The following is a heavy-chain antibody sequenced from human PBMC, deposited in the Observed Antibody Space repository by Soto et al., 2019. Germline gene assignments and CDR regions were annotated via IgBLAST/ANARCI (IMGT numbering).Heavy chain of an antibody. CDR2: ISKSGSII. D-gene: IGHD3-3*01. V-gene: IGHV3-48*03. CDR3: ASVMLRFSYGIDV. CDR1: GLTFSSYE. J-gene: IGHJ6*02. Sequence: LRLSCAASGLTFSSYEMHWVRQAPGRGLEWVSYISKSGSIIYYTDSVKGRFTISRDNAKNLLYLEMNSLRAEDSAVYFCASVMLRFSYGIDVWGQGTTVTVSS.